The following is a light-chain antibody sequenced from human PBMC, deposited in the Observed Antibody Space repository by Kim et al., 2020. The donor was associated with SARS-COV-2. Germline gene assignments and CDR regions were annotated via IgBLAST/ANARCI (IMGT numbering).Light chain of an antibody. CDR2: ENT. V-gene: IGLV6-57*03. CDR3: QSYDSDNRWV. Sequence: KKVTIACSRGSSSIAGSVVQWYQRRQGRDSTTIIYENTQRPSGLPVRFSGSIDSSSNSASLTISGLMTEDGADYYCQSYDSDNRWVFGGGTKVTVL. CDR1: SSSIAGSV. J-gene: IGLJ3*02.